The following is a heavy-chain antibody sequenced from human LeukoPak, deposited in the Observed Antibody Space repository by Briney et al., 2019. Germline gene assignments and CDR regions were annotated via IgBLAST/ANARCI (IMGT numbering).Heavy chain of an antibody. J-gene: IGHJ6*02. V-gene: IGHV3-30-3*01. CDR2: ISYDGSSK. CDR1: GFTFSNYA. CDR3: ARDHFTVTTPPSDYYYYGMDV. Sequence: GGSLRLSCAASGFTFSNYALHWVRQAPGKGLEWVAVISYDGSSKYYADSVKGRFTISRDSSKNTLYLQMNSLRAEDSAVYYCARDHFTVTTPPSDYYYYGMDVWGQGTTVTVSS. D-gene: IGHD4-17*01.